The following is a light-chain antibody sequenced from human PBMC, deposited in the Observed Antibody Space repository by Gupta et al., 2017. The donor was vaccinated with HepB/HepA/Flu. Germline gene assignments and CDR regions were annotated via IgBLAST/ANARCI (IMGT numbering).Light chain of an antibody. CDR2: GAS. CDR3: KQDDNWPQT. V-gene: IGKV3-15*01. J-gene: IGKJ1*01. CDR1: QTISNN. Sequence: EIVMTQSPATLSVSPGDSATLSCGASQTISNNLAWYQQKPGQAPRLLIHGASTRATGIPARFSGSGSGTEFTLTISSLQSEDFAVYYCKQDDNWPQTFGRGTKVEIK.